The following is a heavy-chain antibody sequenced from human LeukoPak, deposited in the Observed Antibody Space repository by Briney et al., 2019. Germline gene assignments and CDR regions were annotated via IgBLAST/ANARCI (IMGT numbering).Heavy chain of an antibody. CDR1: GYSLTNSG. D-gene: IGHD3-16*01. V-gene: IGHV1-18*01. J-gene: IGHJ4*02. Sequence: ASVKVSCKASGYSLTNSGISWVRQAPGQGLEWMGWISAYNGKPNYAQKLQGRVTMTSDTSTSTAYMELTSLRTDDTAVYYCVRGTGLRLGESPEVYWGQGTLVTVSS. CDR2: ISAYNGKP. CDR3: VRGTGLRLGESPEVY.